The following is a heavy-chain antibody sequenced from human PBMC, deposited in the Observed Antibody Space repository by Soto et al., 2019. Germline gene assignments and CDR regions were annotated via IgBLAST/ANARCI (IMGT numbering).Heavy chain of an antibody. J-gene: IGHJ5*02. Sequence: QVQLQESGPGLVKPSQTLSLTCTVSGGSISSGGYYWSWIRQHPGKGLEWIGYIYYSGSTYYNPSLKSRVTISVDTSKNQFSLKLSSVTAADTAVYYCARRWSGHTTIRNWFDPWGQGTLVTVSS. CDR2: IYYSGST. CDR1: GGSISSGGYY. D-gene: IGHD3-3*01. CDR3: ARRWSGHTTIRNWFDP. V-gene: IGHV4-31*03.